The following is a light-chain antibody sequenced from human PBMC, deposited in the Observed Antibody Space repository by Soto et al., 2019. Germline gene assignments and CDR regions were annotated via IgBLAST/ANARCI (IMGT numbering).Light chain of an antibody. CDR3: QQYYSYPWT. CDR2: KAS. J-gene: IGKJ1*01. V-gene: IGKV1-5*03. Sequence: DIQMTQSPSTLSASVGDRVAITCRARQSINTLLAWYQQKPGKAPKLLIYKASSLESGVPSRFSGSGSGTEFTLTISSLQPDDFATYYCQQYYSYPWTFGQGTKVEIK. CDR1: QSINTL.